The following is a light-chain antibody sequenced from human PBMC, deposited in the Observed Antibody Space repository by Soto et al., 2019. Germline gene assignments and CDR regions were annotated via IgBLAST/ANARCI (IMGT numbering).Light chain of an antibody. CDR3: QQLNSYPIT. CDR2: DAS. Sequence: DIQMTQSPSTLSASVGDRVTITCRASQTITTWLAWYQQKKGKAPKLLVYDASTLQSGVASRFRGSGSGTEFTLIISGLQPDDSETYYCQQLNSYPITFGGGTKVDIK. CDR1: QTITTW. V-gene: IGKV1-5*01. J-gene: IGKJ4*01.